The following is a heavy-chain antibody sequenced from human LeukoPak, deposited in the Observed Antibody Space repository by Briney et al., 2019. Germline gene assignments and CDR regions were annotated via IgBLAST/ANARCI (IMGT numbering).Heavy chain of an antibody. Sequence: SETLSLTCTVSGGSISSYYWSWIRQPPGKGLEWIGYIYYSGSTNYNPSLKSRVTISVDTSKNQFSLKLSSVTAADTAVYYCARHMSIAAITSFDYWGQGTLVTVPS. D-gene: IGHD6-6*01. CDR1: GGSISSYY. CDR3: ARHMSIAAITSFDY. V-gene: IGHV4-59*08. J-gene: IGHJ4*02. CDR2: IYYSGST.